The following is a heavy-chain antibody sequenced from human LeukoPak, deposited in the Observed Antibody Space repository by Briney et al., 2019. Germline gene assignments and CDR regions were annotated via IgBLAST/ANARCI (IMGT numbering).Heavy chain of an antibody. V-gene: IGHV3-23*01. J-gene: IGHJ4*02. CDR1: GFTFSSYG. Sequence: PGGSLRLSCAASGFTFSSYGMSWVRQAPGKGLEWVSAISGSGGSTYYADSVKGRFTISRDNSKNTLYLQMNSLRAEDTAVYYCAKDTRYYYDRSRTDYWGQGTLVTVSS. CDR3: AKDTRYYYDRSRTDY. CDR2: ISGSGGST. D-gene: IGHD3-22*01.